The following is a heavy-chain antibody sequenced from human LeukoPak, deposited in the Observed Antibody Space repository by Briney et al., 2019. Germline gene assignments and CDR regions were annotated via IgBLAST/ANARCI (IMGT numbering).Heavy chain of an antibody. V-gene: IGHV3-7*01. D-gene: IGHD6-13*01. Sequence: GGSLRLSCAASGFTFSSYWMSWVRQAPGKGLEWVANIKQDGSEKYYVDSVRGRFTISRDNAKNSLYLQMNSLRAEDTAVYYCAREPPLSMHSSSWSSYFDYWGQGTLVTVSS. CDR2: IKQDGSEK. CDR3: AREPPLSMHSSSWSSYFDY. J-gene: IGHJ4*02. CDR1: GFTFSSYW.